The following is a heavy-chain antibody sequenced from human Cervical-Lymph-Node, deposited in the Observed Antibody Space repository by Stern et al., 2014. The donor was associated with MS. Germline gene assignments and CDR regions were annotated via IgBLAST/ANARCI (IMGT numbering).Heavy chain of an antibody. V-gene: IGHV3-30*18. D-gene: IGHD3-3*01. CDR3: TNRESDFWSGGFDP. CDR1: GFTFSVYG. J-gene: IGHJ5*02. CDR2: ISYDGSNK. Sequence: VQLLESGGGVVQPGRSLRLSCAASGFTFSVYGMHWVRPAPGKGLEWVALISYDGSNKSYADSVKCRFTIARDNSKDSLYLQMNSLRSEDTAVYDCTNRESDFWSGGFDPWGQGTLVTVSS.